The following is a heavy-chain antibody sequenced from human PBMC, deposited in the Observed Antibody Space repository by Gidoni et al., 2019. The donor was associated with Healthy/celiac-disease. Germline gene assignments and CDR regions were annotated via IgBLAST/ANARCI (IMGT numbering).Heavy chain of an antibody. D-gene: IGHD2-2*01. CDR2: IWYDGSNK. CDR1: GFTFSSYG. J-gene: IGHJ4*02. CDR3: ARDQDVPAAPDY. V-gene: IGHV3-33*01. Sequence: QVQLVESGGGVVQPGRSLRLSCAASGFTFSSYGMHWVRQAPGKGLEWVAVIWYDGSNKYYADSVKGRFTISRDNSKNTLYLQMNSLRAEDTAVYYCARDQDVPAAPDYWGQGTLVTVSS.